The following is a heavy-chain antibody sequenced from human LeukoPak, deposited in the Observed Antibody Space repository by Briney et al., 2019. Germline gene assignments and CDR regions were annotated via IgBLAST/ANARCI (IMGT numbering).Heavy chain of an antibody. D-gene: IGHD6-19*01. CDR2: IKQDGSEK. CDR3: ARDLIAVAESHFDY. Sequence: GGSLRLSCAASGFTFSSNWMSWVRQAPGKGLEWVANIKQDGSEKYYVDSVKGRFTISRDNAKSSLYLQMNSLRAEDTAVYYCARDLIAVAESHFDYWGQGTLVTVAS. V-gene: IGHV3-7*01. CDR1: GFTFSSNW. J-gene: IGHJ4*02.